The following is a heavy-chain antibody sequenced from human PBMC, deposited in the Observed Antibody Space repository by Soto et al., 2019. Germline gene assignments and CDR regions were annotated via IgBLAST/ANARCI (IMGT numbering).Heavy chain of an antibody. V-gene: IGHV1-2*04. CDR2: INPNSGGT. CDR1: GYTFTGYY. J-gene: IGHJ4*02. D-gene: IGHD1-1*01. CDR3: ARGEDWNDAPYFDY. Sequence: QVQLVQSGAEVKKPGASVKVSCKASGYTFTGYYMHWVRQAPGQGLEWMGWINPNSGGTNYAQKCQGWVTMTRDTSISTAYMELSRLRSDDTAVYYCARGEDWNDAPYFDYWGQGTLVTVSS.